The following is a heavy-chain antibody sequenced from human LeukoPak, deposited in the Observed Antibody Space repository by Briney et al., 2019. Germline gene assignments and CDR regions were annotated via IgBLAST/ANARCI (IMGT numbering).Heavy chain of an antibody. CDR2: ISSSSNYI. CDR1: GFTFSTYN. J-gene: IGHJ4*02. V-gene: IGHV3-21*01. CDR3: ASGTYDSSNDY. Sequence: GGSLRLSCAASGFTFSTYNMNWVRQAPGKGLEWVSSISSSSNYIYYADSVKGRFTISRDNAKNSLYLQMNSLRVEDTAVYYCASGTYDSSNDYWGQGTLVTVSS. D-gene: IGHD3-22*01.